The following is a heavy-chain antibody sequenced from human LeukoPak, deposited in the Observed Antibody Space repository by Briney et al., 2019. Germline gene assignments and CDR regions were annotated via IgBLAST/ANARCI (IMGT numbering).Heavy chain of an antibody. CDR3: ATDILDRGIPTLRFDP. V-gene: IGHV3-30-3*01. J-gene: IGHJ5*02. CDR1: GFTFSSYA. D-gene: IGHD3-10*01. Sequence: GRSLRLSCAASGFTFSSYAMHWVRQAPGKGLEWVAVISYDGSNKYYVDSVKGRITISRDNSKNTLYLQMNSLRPEDTAVYFCATDILDRGIPTLRFDPWGQGTLVTVSS. CDR2: ISYDGSNK.